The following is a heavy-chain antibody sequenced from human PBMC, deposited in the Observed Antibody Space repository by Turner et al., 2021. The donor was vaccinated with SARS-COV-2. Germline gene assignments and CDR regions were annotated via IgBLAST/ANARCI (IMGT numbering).Heavy chain of an antibody. CDR2: IYYSGST. V-gene: IGHV4-39*01. CDR1: GGSISSSSYY. D-gene: IGHD3-10*01. Sequence: QLQLQESGPGLVKPSETLSLTCTVSGGSISSSSYYWGWIRQPPGKGLEWIGSIYYSGSTYYNPSLKSRVTISVDTSKNQFSLKLSSVTAADTAMYYCARHWGWFGESPEINYNWFDPWGQGTLVTVSS. J-gene: IGHJ5*02. CDR3: ARHWGWFGESPEINYNWFDP.